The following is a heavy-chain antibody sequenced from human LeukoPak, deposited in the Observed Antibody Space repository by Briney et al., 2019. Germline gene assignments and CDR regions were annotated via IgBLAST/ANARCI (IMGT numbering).Heavy chain of an antibody. V-gene: IGHV3-23*01. CDR2: ISGGGGST. D-gene: IGHD1-26*01. CDR3: AKGGKWDVTPFDY. Sequence: GGSLRLSCAASGFTFSSYAMSWVRQAPGEGLEWVSTISGGGGSTYYADSVKGRFTISRDNSKNTLYLQVNSLRAEDTAVYYCAKGGKWDVTPFDYWGQGTLVTVSS. CDR1: GFTFSSYA. J-gene: IGHJ4*02.